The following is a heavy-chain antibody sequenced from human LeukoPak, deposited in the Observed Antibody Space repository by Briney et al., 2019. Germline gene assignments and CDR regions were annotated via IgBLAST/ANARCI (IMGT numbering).Heavy chain of an antibody. J-gene: IGHJ6*02. CDR3: ARLGIAARRDRYGMDV. CDR2: IYPSDSET. CDR1: GYSFSSYW. V-gene: IGHV5-51*01. D-gene: IGHD6-6*01. Sequence: GESLKISCKGSGYSFSSYWIGRVRQMPGKGLEWMGNIYPSDSETRYSPSFQGQVTISVDKSISTAYLQWSSLKASDTAMYYCARLGIAARRDRYGMDVWGQGTTVTVSS.